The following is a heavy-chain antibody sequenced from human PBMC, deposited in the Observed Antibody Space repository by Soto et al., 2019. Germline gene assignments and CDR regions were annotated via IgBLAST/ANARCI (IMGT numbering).Heavy chain of an antibody. CDR2: ISWDGGST. V-gene: IGHV3-43*01. Sequence: PGGSLRLSCAASGFTFDDYTMHWVRQAPGKGLEWVSLISWDGGSTYYADSVKGRFTISRDNSKNSLYLQMNSLRTEDTALYYCAKDIGRGYDFWSGYYRHYYGMDVWGQGTTVTVYS. D-gene: IGHD3-3*01. J-gene: IGHJ6*02. CDR1: GFTFDDYT. CDR3: AKDIGRGYDFWSGYYRHYYGMDV.